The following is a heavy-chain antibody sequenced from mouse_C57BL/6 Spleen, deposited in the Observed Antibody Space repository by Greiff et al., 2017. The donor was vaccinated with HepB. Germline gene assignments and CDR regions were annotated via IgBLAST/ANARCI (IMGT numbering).Heavy chain of an antibody. Sequence: QVQLQQSGAELARPGASVKLSCKASGYTFTSYGISWVKQRTGQGLEWIGELHPRSGNTYYNEKFKGKATLTADKSSSTAYMKLRSLTSEDSAVYFGARSIYYDYDGDYFDCWGQGTTLTVSS. CDR1: GYTFTSYG. CDR2: LHPRSGNT. V-gene: IGHV1-81*01. D-gene: IGHD2-4*01. J-gene: IGHJ2*01. CDR3: ARSIYYDYDGDYFDC.